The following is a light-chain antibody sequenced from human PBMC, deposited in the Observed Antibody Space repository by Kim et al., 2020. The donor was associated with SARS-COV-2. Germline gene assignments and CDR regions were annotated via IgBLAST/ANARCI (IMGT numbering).Light chain of an antibody. CDR3: QQCKGAPLT. J-gene: IGKJ1*01. Sequence: DIKMTQSPSSLSASVGDRVTITCRASQGISNYLAWYQQKTGKVPNLLIYAASALRSGVPSLFSGSASGTDFTLTITSLQPEDVAVYYCQQCKGAPLTFGHGTKVDIK. CDR1: QGISNY. V-gene: IGKV1-27*01. CDR2: AAS.